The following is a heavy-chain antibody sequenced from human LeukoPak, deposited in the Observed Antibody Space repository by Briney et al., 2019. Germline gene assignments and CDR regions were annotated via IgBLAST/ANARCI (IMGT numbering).Heavy chain of an antibody. Sequence: ASVKVSCKASGYTFTDFYIHWVRQAPGQGPEWMGWINLHRGATNYAQKFRGRVTMTRDTSISLVYMELSRLKSNGTAVYYCARDLRGSGYDPWGQGTLVTVSA. CDR1: GYTFTDFY. CDR3: ARDLRGSGYDP. J-gene: IGHJ5*02. D-gene: IGHD3-10*01. V-gene: IGHV1-2*02. CDR2: INLHRGAT.